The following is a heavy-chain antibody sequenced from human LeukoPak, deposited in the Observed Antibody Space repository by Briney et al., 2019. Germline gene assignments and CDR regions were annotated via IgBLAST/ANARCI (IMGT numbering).Heavy chain of an antibody. D-gene: IGHD3-10*01. Sequence: ASVKVSCKASGYTFTSYDINWVRQATGQGLEWMGWMNPNSGNTGYAQKFQGRVTMTRNTPISTAYMELSSPRSEDAAVYYCARGPNTMVRGGRPGYWGQGTLVTVSS. CDR3: ARGPNTMVRGGRPGY. V-gene: IGHV1-8*01. CDR1: GYTFTSYD. J-gene: IGHJ4*02. CDR2: MNPNSGNT.